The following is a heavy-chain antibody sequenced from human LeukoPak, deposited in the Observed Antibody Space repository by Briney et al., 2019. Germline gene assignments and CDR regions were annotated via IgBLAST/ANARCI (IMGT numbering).Heavy chain of an antibody. CDR2: INQDESEK. Sequence: PGGSLRLSCAASGFTFSKYWMRWVRQAPGKGLEWVANINQDESEKKYVESAKGRFTISRDNTKNSLYLGMNSLTAEDTALYYCARDLWAQQEGDGFDIWGQGTMVTVSS. CDR3: ARDLWAQQEGDGFDI. J-gene: IGHJ3*02. V-gene: IGHV3-7*03. D-gene: IGHD6-13*01. CDR1: GFTFSKYW.